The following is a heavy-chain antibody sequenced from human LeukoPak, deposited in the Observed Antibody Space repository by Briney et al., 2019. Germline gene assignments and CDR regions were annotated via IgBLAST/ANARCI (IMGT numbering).Heavy chain of an antibody. V-gene: IGHV3-30*02. D-gene: IGHD6-19*01. CDR3: ARPGIAVPGSFDI. Sequence: GGSLRLSCAASGFTFSSYGMHWVRQAPGKGLEWVAFIRYGGSDKYYADSAKGRFTISRDNAKNTLYLQMNSLRAEDTAVYYCARPGIAVPGSFDIWGQGTMVTVSS. J-gene: IGHJ3*02. CDR1: GFTFSSYG. CDR2: IRYGGSDK.